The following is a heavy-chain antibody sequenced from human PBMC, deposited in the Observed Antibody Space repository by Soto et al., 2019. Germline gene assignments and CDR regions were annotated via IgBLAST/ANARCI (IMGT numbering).Heavy chain of an antibody. CDR3: ARDTRYRYVAKY. J-gene: IGHJ4*02. CDR2: TNPNSGGT. CDR1: GYTFTSYY. D-gene: IGHD5-18*01. Sequence: ASEETSCKASGYTFTSYYMHWVRQAPGQGFEWMGCTNPNSGGTNYAQKFQGRVTMTRDTSISTAYMALSRLRSDDTAVYYCARDTRYRYVAKYWGQGTLVIVCS. V-gene: IGHV1-2*02.